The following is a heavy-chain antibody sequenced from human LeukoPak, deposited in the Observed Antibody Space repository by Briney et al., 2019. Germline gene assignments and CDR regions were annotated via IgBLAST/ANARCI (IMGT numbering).Heavy chain of an antibody. CDR3: ARDAGRPYSSSSDVDY. CDR1: GFTFSSYG. Sequence: GGSLRLSCAASGFTFSSYGMHWVRQAPGKGLEWVAFIRYDGSNKYYADSVKGRFTISRDNSKNTLYLQMNSLRAEDTAVYYCARDAGRPYSSSSDVDYWGQGTLVTVSS. D-gene: IGHD6-6*01. V-gene: IGHV3-30*02. J-gene: IGHJ4*02. CDR2: IRYDGSNK.